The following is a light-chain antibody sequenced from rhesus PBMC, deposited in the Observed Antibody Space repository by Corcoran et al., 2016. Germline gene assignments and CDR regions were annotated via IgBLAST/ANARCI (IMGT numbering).Light chain of an antibody. J-gene: IGKJ4*01. V-gene: IGKV1-33*02. CDR3: QQHNSYPLT. Sequence: DIQMTQSPSSLSASVGDTVTITCQASQGISKYLVWYQQKPGKAPKLLMYDASNLQSGVPSRFSGSGSGTEFTLPISSLQPEDFATYYCQQHNSYPLTFGGGTKVEFK. CDR2: DAS. CDR1: QGISKY.